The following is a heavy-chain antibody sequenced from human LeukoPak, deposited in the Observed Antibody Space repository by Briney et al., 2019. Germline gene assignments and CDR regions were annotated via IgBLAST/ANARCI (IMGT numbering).Heavy chain of an antibody. CDR3: APPGQWPVYFDY. J-gene: IGHJ4*02. CDR2: VSGSGTTT. Sequence: GGSLRLSCAASGFTFGIYAMSWVRQAPGKGLEWVSGVSGSGTTTYYADSVKGRFSISRDNSKNTLFLQMNSRRADDKAVYYCAPPGQWPVYFDYWGPGIQVTVSS. V-gene: IGHV3-23*01. CDR1: GFTFGIYA. D-gene: IGHD6-19*01.